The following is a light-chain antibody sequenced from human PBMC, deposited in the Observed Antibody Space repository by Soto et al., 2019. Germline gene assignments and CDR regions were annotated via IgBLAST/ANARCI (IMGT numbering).Light chain of an antibody. CDR3: LQDNDWPLST. V-gene: IGKV3-15*01. J-gene: IGKJ5*01. CDR1: QSVSTN. CDR2: GSS. Sequence: EIRLTQSPSTLSVSPGERATLSCRASQSVSTNLAWYQQKLGQAPRVLIYGSSSRATGVPARFSGSGSGTEFTLTISSLQSEDSGIYYCLQDNDWPLSTFGQGTRLEVK.